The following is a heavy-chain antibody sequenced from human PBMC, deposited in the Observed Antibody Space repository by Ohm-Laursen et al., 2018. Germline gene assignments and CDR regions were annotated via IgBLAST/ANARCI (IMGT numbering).Heavy chain of an antibody. Sequence: SLRLSCTASGFTFSGYSMNWVRQAPGKGLEWISYITSNSRTIYYADSVKGRFTISRDNAKRSLYLQMNSLRAEDTAVYYCATAYCGGDCYSSYWGQGTLVTVSS. J-gene: IGHJ4*02. D-gene: IGHD2-21*02. CDR1: GFTFSGYS. V-gene: IGHV3-48*01. CDR2: ITSNSRTI. CDR3: ATAYCGGDCYSSY.